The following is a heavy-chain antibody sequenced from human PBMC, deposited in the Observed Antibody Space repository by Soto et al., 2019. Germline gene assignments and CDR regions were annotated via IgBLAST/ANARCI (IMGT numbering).Heavy chain of an antibody. Sequence: ASETLSLTCTVSGGSISSYYWSWIRQPPGKGLEWIGYIYYSESTNYNPSLKSRVTISVDTSKNQFSLKLSSVTAADTAVYYCARLGGTGTRTWGQGTLVTVSS. V-gene: IGHV4-59*01. CDR3: ARLGGTGTRT. CDR2: IYYSEST. CDR1: GGSISSYY. J-gene: IGHJ5*02. D-gene: IGHD1-7*01.